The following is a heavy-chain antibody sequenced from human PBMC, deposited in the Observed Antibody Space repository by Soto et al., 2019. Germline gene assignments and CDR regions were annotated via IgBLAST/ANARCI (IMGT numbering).Heavy chain of an antibody. CDR1: GYSFAGYW. D-gene: IGHD3-22*01. Sequence: GESLKISCKGSGYSFAGYWITWVRQRPGKGLEWMGRIDPSDSQTYYSPSFRGHVTISVTKSITTVFLQWSSLRASDTAMYYCARQIYDSDTGPNFQYYFDSWGQGTLVTVSS. CDR3: ARQIYDSDTGPNFQYYFDS. J-gene: IGHJ4*02. CDR2: IDPSDSQT. V-gene: IGHV5-10-1*01.